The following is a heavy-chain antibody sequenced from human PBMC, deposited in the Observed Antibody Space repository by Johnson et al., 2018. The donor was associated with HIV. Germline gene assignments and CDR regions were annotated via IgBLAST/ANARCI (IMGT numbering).Heavy chain of an antibody. J-gene: IGHJ3*02. CDR3: AKGDCSGGSCYSFTDAFDI. V-gene: IGHV3-30*02. D-gene: IGHD2-15*01. CDR2: IRYDGSNK. CDR1: GFTFSSYG. Sequence: VPLVESGGGVVQPGGSLRLSCAASGFTFSSYGMHWVRQAPGKGLEWVAFIRYDGSNKYYADSVKGRFTISRDNSKNTLYLQMNSLRAEDTAVYYCAKGDCSGGSCYSFTDAFDIWGQGTMVTVSS.